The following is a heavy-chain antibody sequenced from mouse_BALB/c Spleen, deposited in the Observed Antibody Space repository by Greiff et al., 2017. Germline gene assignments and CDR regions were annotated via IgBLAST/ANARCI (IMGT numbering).Heavy chain of an antibody. Sequence: QVQLQQSGPELVKPGASVKISCTASGYAFSSSWMNWVKQRPGQGLEWIGRIYPGDGDTNYTGKFKGKATLTADKSSSTAYLQLSSMTSVDTAVYFGAGKEGLGMEYWGQGTLVTVSA. CDR2: IYPGDGDT. J-gene: IGHJ3*01. CDR3: AGKEGLGMEY. V-gene: IGHV1-82*01. CDR1: GYAFSSSW. D-gene: IGHD2-10*02.